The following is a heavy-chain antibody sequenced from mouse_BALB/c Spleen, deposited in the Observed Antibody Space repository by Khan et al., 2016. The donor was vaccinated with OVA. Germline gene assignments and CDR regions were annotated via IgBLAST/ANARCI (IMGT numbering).Heavy chain of an antibody. CDR3: ARQPYYHYYIMDY. Sequence: QVQLKESGPGLVARSQSLSITCTISGFSLTNYGVHWVRQPPGKGLEWLVVIWSDGSTTYNSTLKSRLSISKDNSKSQVFLKMNSLQTDDTAMYYCARQPYYHYYIMDYWGQGTSVTVSS. CDR1: GFSLTNYG. CDR2: IWSDGST. J-gene: IGHJ4*01. V-gene: IGHV2-6-1*01. D-gene: IGHD2-10*01.